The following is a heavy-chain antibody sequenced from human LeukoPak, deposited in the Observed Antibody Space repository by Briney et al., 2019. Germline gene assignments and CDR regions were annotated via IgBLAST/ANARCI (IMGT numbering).Heavy chain of an antibody. D-gene: IGHD2-8*01. CDR1: GFTFSSYE. J-gene: IGHJ6*03. CDR3: AKDRCSNGIGCYYYYMDV. V-gene: IGHV3-48*03. Sequence: GGSLRLSCAASGFTFSSYEMNWVRQAPGKGLEWVSYISSSGSTIYYADSVKGRFSISRDSSKNILYLQLNSLRAEDTAVYYCAKDRCSNGIGCYYYYMDVWGKGTTVTISS. CDR2: ISSSGSTI.